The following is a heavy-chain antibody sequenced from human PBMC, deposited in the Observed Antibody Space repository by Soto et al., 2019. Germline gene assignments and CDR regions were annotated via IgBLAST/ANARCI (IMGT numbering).Heavy chain of an antibody. Sequence: PGESLKISCKGSGYSFTSYWIAWVRQMPGKGLEWMGIIYPGDSDIRYSPSFQGQVTISADKSISTAYLQWSGLKASDTAIYYCARQLPYGGNSYYGMDVWGQGTTVTV. CDR1: GYSFTSYW. V-gene: IGHV5-51*01. D-gene: IGHD2-15*01. CDR3: ARQLPYGGNSYYGMDV. J-gene: IGHJ6*02. CDR2: IYPGDSDI.